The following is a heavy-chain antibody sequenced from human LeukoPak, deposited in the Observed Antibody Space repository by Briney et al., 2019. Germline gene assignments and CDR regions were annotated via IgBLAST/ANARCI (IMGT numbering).Heavy chain of an antibody. Sequence: NTGGSLRLSCAASGFTFSSYEMNWVRQPPGKGLEWIGTISYSGTTYYSPSLKSRVTISLDTSKNQFSLKLSSVTAADTAIYYCARDFSSSSTVYYYYYMDVWGKGTTVTVSS. J-gene: IGHJ6*03. CDR3: ARDFSSSSTVYYYYYMDV. V-gene: IGHV4-59*12. CDR1: GFTFSSYE. D-gene: IGHD6-6*01. CDR2: ISYSGTT.